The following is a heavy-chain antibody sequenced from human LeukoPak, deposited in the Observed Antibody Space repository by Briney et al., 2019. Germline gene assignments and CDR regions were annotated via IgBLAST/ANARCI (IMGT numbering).Heavy chain of an antibody. CDR1: GGTFSSYA. CDR3: AKNRPLSGSGWFDY. CDR2: IIPIFGTA. D-gene: IGHD6-19*01. Sequence: RASVKVSCKASGGTFSSYAISWVRQAPGQGLEWMGGIIPIFGTANYAQKLQGRVTITTDESTSTAYMELSSLRSEDTAVYYCAKNRPLSGSGWFDYWGQGTLVTVSS. J-gene: IGHJ4*02. V-gene: IGHV1-69*05.